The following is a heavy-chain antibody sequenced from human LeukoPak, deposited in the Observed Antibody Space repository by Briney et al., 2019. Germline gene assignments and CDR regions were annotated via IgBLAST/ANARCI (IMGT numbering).Heavy chain of an antibody. CDR1: GFTFTSSA. CDR3: ARDRGPRTGFMVREAYDY. J-gene: IGHJ4*02. V-gene: IGHV1-58*01. D-gene: IGHD3-10*01. Sequence: GTSVKVSCKASGFTFTSSAVQWVRQARGQRLEWIGWIVVGSGNTNYAQKFQERVTITRDMSTSTAYMELSSLRSEDTAVYYCARDRGPRTGFMVREAYDYWGQGTLVTVSS. CDR2: IVVGSGNT.